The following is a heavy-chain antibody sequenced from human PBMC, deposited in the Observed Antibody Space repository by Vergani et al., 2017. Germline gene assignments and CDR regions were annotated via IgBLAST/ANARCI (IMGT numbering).Heavy chain of an antibody. D-gene: IGHD5-12*01. Sequence: QVQLQESGPGLVKPSQTLSLTCTVSGGSISSGDYYWSWIRQPPGKGLEWIGYIYYSGSAYYNPSLKSRVTVSVDTSKNQFSLKLSSVTAADTAVYYCATTLGGYVRGAQNWFDPWSQGSLVTVSS. CDR3: ATTLGGYVRGAQNWFDP. CDR1: GGSISSGDYY. V-gene: IGHV4-30-4*08. CDR2: IYYSGSA. J-gene: IGHJ5*02.